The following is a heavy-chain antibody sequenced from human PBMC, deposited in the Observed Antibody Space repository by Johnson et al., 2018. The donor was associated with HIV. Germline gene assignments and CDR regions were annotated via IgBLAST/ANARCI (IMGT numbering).Heavy chain of an antibody. D-gene: IGHD1-26*01. J-gene: IGHJ3*02. V-gene: IGHV3-66*01. CDR2: IYSGGST. CDR3: ARVRGVVGATHAFDI. Sequence: VQLVESGGGLVQPGGSLRLSCAASGFTVSSYYMTWVRQAPGQGLEWVSVIYSGGSTYYTDSVKGRFTIPRDNAKNSLYLQMNSLTAEDTAVYYCARVRGVVGATHAFDIWGQGTMVTVSS. CDR1: GFTVSSYY.